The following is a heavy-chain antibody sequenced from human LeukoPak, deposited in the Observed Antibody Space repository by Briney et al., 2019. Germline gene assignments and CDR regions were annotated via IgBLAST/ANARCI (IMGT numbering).Heavy chain of an antibody. J-gene: IGHJ5*02. CDR3: ARDEACYSSGYYPNWFDP. D-gene: IGHD3-22*01. CDR1: GYTFTSYG. Sequence: ASVKVSCKASGYTFTSYGISWVRQAPGQGLEWMGWISGYNGYTHYANNHQGRVTMTTDTSTSTAYMELRSLRSDDTAVYYCARDEACYSSGYYPNWFDPWGQGTLVTVSS. CDR2: ISGYNGYT. V-gene: IGHV1-18*01.